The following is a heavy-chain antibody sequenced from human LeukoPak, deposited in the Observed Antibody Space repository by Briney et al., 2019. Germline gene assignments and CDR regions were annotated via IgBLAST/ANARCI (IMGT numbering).Heavy chain of an antibody. D-gene: IGHD3-3*01. CDR1: GGSFSGYH. CDR3: ARTLDYDFWSGYD. V-gene: IGHV4-34*01. Sequence: SETLSLTCAVYGGSFSGYHWSWIRQPPGKGLEWIGEINHSGSTNYNPSLKSRVTISVDTSKNQSSLKLSSVTAADTAVYYCARTLDYDFWSGYDWGQGTLVTVSS. J-gene: IGHJ4*02. CDR2: INHSGST.